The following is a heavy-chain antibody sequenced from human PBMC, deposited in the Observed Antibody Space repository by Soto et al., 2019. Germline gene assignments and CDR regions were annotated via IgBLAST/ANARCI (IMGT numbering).Heavy chain of an antibody. CDR2: IIPIFGKA. D-gene: IGHD3-3*01. CDR3: AGGDYDFWSGPGGGMDV. V-gene: IGHV1-69*12. J-gene: IGHJ6*02. CDR1: GGTFSSYA. Sequence: QVQLVQSGAEVKKPGSSVKVSCKASGGTFSSYAISWVRQAPGQGLEWMGGIIPIFGKANYAQKFQGRVTITAEESTSTAYMELSSLRSEDTAVYYCAGGDYDFWSGPGGGMDVWGQGTTVTVSS.